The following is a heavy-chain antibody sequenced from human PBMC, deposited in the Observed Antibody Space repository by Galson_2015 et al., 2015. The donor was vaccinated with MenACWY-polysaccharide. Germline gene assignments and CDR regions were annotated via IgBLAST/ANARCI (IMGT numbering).Heavy chain of an antibody. CDR3: ARGRRGEGTDY. J-gene: IGHJ4*02. Sequence: SETLSLTCTVSGDSISNNYWTWVRQPDGKGLEWIGRVYADGETNYNSSLKSRVIMYTDTSKNQFSLKLSSVTAADTAVYYCARGRRGEGTDYWGQGTLVTVSS. CDR2: VYADGET. V-gene: IGHV4-4*07. CDR1: GDSISNNY. D-gene: IGHD3-10*01.